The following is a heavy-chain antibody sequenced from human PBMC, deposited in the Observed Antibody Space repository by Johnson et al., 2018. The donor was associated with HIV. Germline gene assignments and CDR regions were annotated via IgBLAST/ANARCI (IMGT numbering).Heavy chain of an antibody. D-gene: IGHD2-8*01. J-gene: IGHJ3*02. CDR1: GFTFSSYA. Sequence: QEQLVESGGGVVQPGRSLRLSCAASGFTFSSYAMHWVRQAPGKGLEWVAGISYDGSNKYYADSVKGRFTISRDNSKNTLYLQMNSLRAEDTGVFYCAKYVPHSFDIWGQGTMVIVSS. V-gene: IGHV3-30*04. CDR3: AKYVPHSFDI. CDR2: ISYDGSNK.